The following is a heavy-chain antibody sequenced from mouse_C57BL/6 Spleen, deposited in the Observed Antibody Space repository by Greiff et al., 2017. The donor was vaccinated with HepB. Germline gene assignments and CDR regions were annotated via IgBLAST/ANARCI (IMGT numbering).Heavy chain of an antibody. CDR3: ARDRGTTVVAYYFDY. D-gene: IGHD1-1*01. J-gene: IGHJ2*01. CDR1: GFTFSSYA. Sequence: EVKLVESGGGLVKPGGSLKLSCAASGFTFSSYAMSWVRQTPEKRLEWVATISDGGSYTYYPDNVKGRFTISRDNAKNNLYLQMSHLKSEDTAMYYCARDRGTTVVAYYFDYWGQGTTLTVSS. CDR2: ISDGGSYT. V-gene: IGHV5-4*01.